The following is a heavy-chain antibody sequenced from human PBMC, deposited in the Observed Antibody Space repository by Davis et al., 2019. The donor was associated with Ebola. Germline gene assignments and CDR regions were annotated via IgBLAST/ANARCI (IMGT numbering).Heavy chain of an antibody. CDR1: GYSFTSYW. V-gene: IGHV5-51*01. Sequence: GESLKISCKGSGYSFTSYWIGRVRQMPGKGLEWMGIVYPGDSDTRYSPSFQGQVTISADKSIRTAYLQWSSLKASDTAMYYCARGSTVVAPTPVFYYGMDVWGQGTTVIVSS. CDR3: ARGSTVVAPTPVFYYGMDV. D-gene: IGHD2-15*01. J-gene: IGHJ6*02. CDR2: VYPGDSDT.